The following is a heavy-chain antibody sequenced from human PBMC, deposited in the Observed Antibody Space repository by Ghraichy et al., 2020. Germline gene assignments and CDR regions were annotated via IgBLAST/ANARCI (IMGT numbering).Heavy chain of an antibody. CDR3: ARDEGGVISNWFDP. CDR1: GFSLSGYG. V-gene: IGHV3-48*02. D-gene: IGHD2-21*01. CDR2: ISSSSSAAI. Sequence: GGSLRLSCTASGFSLSGYGMNWVRQAPGKGPEWVSYISSSSSAAIYYADSVKGRFTISRDNAKNSLYLQMNSLRDEDTAIYYCARDEGGVISNWFDPWGQGTLVIVSS. J-gene: IGHJ5*02.